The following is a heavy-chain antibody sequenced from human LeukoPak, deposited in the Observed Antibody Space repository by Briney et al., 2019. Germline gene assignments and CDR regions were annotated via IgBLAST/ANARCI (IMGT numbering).Heavy chain of an antibody. CDR3: ARSDYHNSGGHTVFDAFDI. J-gene: IGHJ3*02. V-gene: IGHV4-4*02. Sequence: NPSETLSLTCAVSGGSISSSNWWSWVRQPPGKGLEWIGEIYHSGSTNYNPSLKSRVTISVDKSKNQFSLKLSSVTAADTAMYYCARSDYHNSGGHTVFDAFDIWGQGTRVTVSS. D-gene: IGHD3-10*01. CDR1: GGSISSSNW. CDR2: IYHSGST.